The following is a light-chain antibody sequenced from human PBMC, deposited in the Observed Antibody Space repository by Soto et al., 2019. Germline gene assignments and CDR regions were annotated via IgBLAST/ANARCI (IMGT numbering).Light chain of an antibody. CDR1: SHDVGGYDY. V-gene: IGLV2-11*01. J-gene: IGLJ2*01. Sequence: QSAPTQPRSVSGSPGQSVTISCTGTSHDVGGYDYVSWYQQSPGKAPKLIIYDVIERPSGVPDRFSGSKSGNTASLTISGVQAEDEGDHYCCSYAGTYTFVVFGGGTKLTVL. CDR2: DVI. CDR3: CSYAGTYTFVV.